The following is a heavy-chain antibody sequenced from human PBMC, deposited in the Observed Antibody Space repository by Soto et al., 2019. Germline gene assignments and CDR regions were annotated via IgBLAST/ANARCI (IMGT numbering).Heavy chain of an antibody. D-gene: IGHD2-15*01. V-gene: IGHV3-30*18. CDR2: ISYDGSNK. CDR1: GFTFSSYG. CDR3: AKDLGRVVVAATTPM. J-gene: IGHJ4*02. Sequence: GGSLRLSCAASGFTFSSYGMHWVRQAPGKGLEWVAVISYDGSNKYYADSVKGRFTISRDNSKNTLYLQMNSLRAEDTAVYYCAKDLGRVVVAATTPMWGQGTLVTVSS.